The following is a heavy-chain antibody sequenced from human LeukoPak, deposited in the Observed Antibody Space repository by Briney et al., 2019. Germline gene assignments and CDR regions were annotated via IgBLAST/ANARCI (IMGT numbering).Heavy chain of an antibody. CDR3: AKDWSCDY. D-gene: IGHD1-26*01. CDR1: GFTFSSYA. Sequence: GGSLRLSCAASGFTFSSYAMTWARQAPGKGLEWVSAISDRGDKTHYADSVKGRFTISRDNYKNTLYLQMSSLRAEDTAIYYCAKDWSCDYWGQGTLVTVSS. CDR2: ISDRGDKT. V-gene: IGHV3-23*01. J-gene: IGHJ4*02.